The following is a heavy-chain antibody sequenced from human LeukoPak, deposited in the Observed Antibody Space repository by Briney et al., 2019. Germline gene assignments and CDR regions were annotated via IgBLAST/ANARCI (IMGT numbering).Heavy chain of an antibody. D-gene: IGHD3-3*01. CDR1: GGSISSYY. CDR3: ARDPGGYYDFWSGYGSYYFDY. Sequence: PSETLSLTCTVSGGSISSYYWSWIRQPPGKGLEWIGYIYYSGSTNCNPSLKSRVTISVDTSKNQFSLKLSSVTAADTAVYYCARDPGGYYDFWSGYGSYYFDYWGQGTLVTVSS. J-gene: IGHJ4*02. CDR2: IYYSGST. V-gene: IGHV4-59*01.